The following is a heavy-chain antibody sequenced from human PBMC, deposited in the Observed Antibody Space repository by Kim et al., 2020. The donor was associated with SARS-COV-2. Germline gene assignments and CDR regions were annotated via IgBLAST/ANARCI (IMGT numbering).Heavy chain of an antibody. CDR1: GFTLHSYW. CDR3: AKEQWGATRQTDAFDM. CDR2: IKSDGSGT. Sequence: GGSLRLSCAASGFTLHSYWMHWVRQAPGKGLVWVSRIKSDGSGTGYADSVKGRFTISRDNAKNTLYLQMNSLRAEDTAVYYCAKEQWGATRQTDAFDMWGQGTLVTVSS. V-gene: IGHV3-74*01. J-gene: IGHJ3*02. D-gene: IGHD1-26*01.